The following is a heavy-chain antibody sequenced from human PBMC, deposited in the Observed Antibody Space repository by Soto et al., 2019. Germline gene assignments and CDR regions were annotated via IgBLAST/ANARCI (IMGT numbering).Heavy chain of an antibody. CDR3: ANSYYDILTGYYNGFDY. J-gene: IGHJ4*02. D-gene: IGHD3-9*01. CDR1: GGSISSGGYY. V-gene: IGHV4-31*03. Sequence: LSLTCTVSGGSISSGGYYWSWIRQHPGKGLGWIGYIYYSGSTYYNPSLKSRVTISVDTSKNQFSLKLSSVTAADTAVYYCANSYYDILTGYYNGFDYWGQGTLVTVSS. CDR2: IYYSGST.